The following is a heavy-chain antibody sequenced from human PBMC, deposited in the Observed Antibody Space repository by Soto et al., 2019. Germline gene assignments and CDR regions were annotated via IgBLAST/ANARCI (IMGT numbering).Heavy chain of an antibody. CDR1: GGSFSGYY. V-gene: IGHV4-34*01. CDR2: INHSGST. J-gene: IGHJ4*02. D-gene: IGHD1-20*01. CDR3: ARSVGYNWNPFDY. Sequence: SETLSLTCAVYGGSFSGYYWSWIRQPPGKGLEWIGEINHSGSTNYNPSLKSRVTISVDTSKNQFSLKLSSVTAADTAVYYCARSVGYNWNPFDYWGQGTLVTVSS.